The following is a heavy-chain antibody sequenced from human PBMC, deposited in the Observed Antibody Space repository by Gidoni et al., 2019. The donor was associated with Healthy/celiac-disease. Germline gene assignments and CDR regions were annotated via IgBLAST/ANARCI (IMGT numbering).Heavy chain of an antibody. Sequence: EAQLVESGGGSVQPGGSLRLSCAASGFTFSSYAMHWARQAPGKGLEYVSAISSNGGSTYYANSVKGRFTISRDNSKNTLYLQMGSLRAEGVAVYYCARTGGGYSYDYWGQGTLVTVSS. D-gene: IGHD1-26*01. CDR1: GFTFSSYA. J-gene: IGHJ4*02. CDR2: ISSNGGST. CDR3: ARTGGGYSYDY. V-gene: IGHV3-64*01.